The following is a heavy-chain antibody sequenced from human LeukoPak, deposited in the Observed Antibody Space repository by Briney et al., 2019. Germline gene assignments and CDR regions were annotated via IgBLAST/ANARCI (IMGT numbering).Heavy chain of an antibody. Sequence: ASVKVSCKASGDTFSSYYMHWVRQAPGQGLEWMGIINPSGGSISYAQKFQGRVTMTRDMSTSTVYMELSSLRAEDTAVYYCASSPGWEEFRAGNWFDPWGQGTLVTVSS. J-gene: IGHJ5*02. D-gene: IGHD1-26*01. CDR1: GDTFSSYY. V-gene: IGHV1-46*01. CDR2: INPSGGSI. CDR3: ASSPGWEEFRAGNWFDP.